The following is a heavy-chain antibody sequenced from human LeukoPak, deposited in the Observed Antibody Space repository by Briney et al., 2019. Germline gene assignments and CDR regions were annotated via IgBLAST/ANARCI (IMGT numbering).Heavy chain of an antibody. CDR2: INHSGST. V-gene: IGHV4-34*01. J-gene: IGHJ6*02. Sequence: SETLSLTCAVYGGSFSGYYWSWIRQPPGKGLEWIGEINHSGSTNYNPSLKSRVTISVDTSKNQFSLKLSSVTAADTAVYYCARGCRVVTAILSGLYYYYGMDVWGQGTTVTVSS. CDR1: GGSFSGYY. D-gene: IGHD2-21*02. CDR3: ARGCRVVTAILSGLYYYYGMDV.